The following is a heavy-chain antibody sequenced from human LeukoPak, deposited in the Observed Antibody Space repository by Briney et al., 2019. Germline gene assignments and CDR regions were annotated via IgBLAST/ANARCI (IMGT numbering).Heavy chain of an antibody. Sequence: GRSLRLSCAASGFTFSRYGIHWVRQAPGKGLEWVAVISHGGSNNYYADSVKGRFTISRDNSKNTLYLQMISLRAEDTAVYYCAKDTCSGGSCYYYYGMDVWGQGTTVTVSS. J-gene: IGHJ6*02. CDR3: AKDTCSGGSCYYYYGMDV. V-gene: IGHV3-30*18. CDR1: GFTFSRYG. CDR2: ISHGGSNN. D-gene: IGHD2-15*01.